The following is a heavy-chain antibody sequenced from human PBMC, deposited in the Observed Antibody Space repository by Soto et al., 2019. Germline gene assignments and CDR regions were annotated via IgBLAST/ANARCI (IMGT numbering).Heavy chain of an antibody. CDR1: GGSISSADYY. CDR3: ATMKKPRGYYYGLNV. J-gene: IGHJ6*02. CDR2: IYYSGST. V-gene: IGHV4-30-4*01. Sequence: SETLSLTCTVSGGSISSADYYWSWVRQPPGKGLEWIGYIYYSGSTFFNPSLKSRVTISKDTSRNQFSLRLNSVTAADTAVYYCATMKKPRGYYYGLNVWGQGTTVTVSS.